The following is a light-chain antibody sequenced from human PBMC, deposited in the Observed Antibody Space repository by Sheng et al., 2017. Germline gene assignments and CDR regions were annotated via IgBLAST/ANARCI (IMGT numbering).Light chain of an antibody. Sequence: QSALTQPASVSGSPGQSITISCTGTSSDIGAYNYVAWYQQHSGKAPKLMIYEDDRRPSGVSNRFSGSKSGNTASLTISRLQAEDEADYFCSSYRSDTTLVFGGGTKLTVL. CDR2: EDD. CDR1: SSDIGAYNY. V-gene: IGLV2-14*01. J-gene: IGLJ2*01. CDR3: SSYRSDTTLV.